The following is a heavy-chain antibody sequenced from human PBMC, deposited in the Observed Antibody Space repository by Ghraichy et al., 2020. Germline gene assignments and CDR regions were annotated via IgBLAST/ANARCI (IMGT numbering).Heavy chain of an antibody. D-gene: IGHD3-3*01. CDR1: GFTFSSYE. J-gene: IGHJ4*02. CDR2: ISSSGSTI. Sequence: GGSLRLSCAASGFTFSSYEMNWVRQAPGKGLEWVSYISSSGSTIYYADSVKGRFTISRDNAKNSLYLQMNSLRAEDTAVYYCARSRGFLEWLFDYWGQGTLVTVSS. V-gene: IGHV3-48*03. CDR3: ARSRGFLEWLFDY.